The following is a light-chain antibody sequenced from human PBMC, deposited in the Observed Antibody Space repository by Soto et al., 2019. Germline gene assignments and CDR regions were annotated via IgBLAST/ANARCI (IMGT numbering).Light chain of an antibody. V-gene: IGKV1-5*01. CDR2: DAS. Sequence: DIQMTQSPPTLSASVGDRVTITCRASQSISSWLAWFQQKPGKAPKLLIYDASNLQSGVPSRFSGSGSGTEFTLTISRLQPDDFATYYCQPYNSYSVTFGQGPKVEI. J-gene: IGKJ1*01. CDR3: QPYNSYSVT. CDR1: QSISSW.